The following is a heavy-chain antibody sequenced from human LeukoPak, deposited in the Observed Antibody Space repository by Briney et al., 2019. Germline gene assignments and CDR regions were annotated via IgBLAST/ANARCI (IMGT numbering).Heavy chain of an antibody. D-gene: IGHD1-26*01. CDR1: GFSFRDYY. CDR2: ISSSGSHT. Sequence: GGSLRLSCLASGFSFRDYYGSWIRQAPGKGLEWVTYISSSGSHTNYADSVTGRFTISRNNAKKSLHLQMNSLRAEDTAVYYCARHPDGSLSLDYWGQGTLVTVSS. V-gene: IGHV3-11*03. J-gene: IGHJ4*02. CDR3: ARHPDGSLSLDY.